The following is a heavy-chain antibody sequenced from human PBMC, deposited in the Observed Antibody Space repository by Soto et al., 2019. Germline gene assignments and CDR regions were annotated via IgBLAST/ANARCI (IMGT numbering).Heavy chain of an antibody. CDR3: EREKSDLELFNWLDP. CDR1: GYSFTTYW. J-gene: IGHJ5*02. Sequence: GESLKISCEVSGYSFTTYWISWVRQMPGKGLEWMGAIDPRDPYTKYSPSFQGHVTISVDKSISTAYLQWNSLKASDTAIYYCEREKSDLELFNWLDPWGQGTLVTVYS. CDR2: IDPRDPYT. D-gene: IGHD1-7*01. V-gene: IGHV5-10-1*01.